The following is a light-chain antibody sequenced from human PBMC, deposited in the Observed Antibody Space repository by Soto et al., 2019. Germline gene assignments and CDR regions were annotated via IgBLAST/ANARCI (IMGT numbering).Light chain of an antibody. V-gene: IGKV3-20*01. CDR1: QNVNSN. CDR2: GAS. Sequence: EIVMTQSPATLSMSPGERATLSCRATQNVNSNLAWYQQKPGQAPRLLIYGASNRATGIPDRFSGSGSGTDFTLTISRLEPEDFAVYYCQQYGSSGTFGQGIKVDIK. CDR3: QQYGSSGT. J-gene: IGKJ1*01.